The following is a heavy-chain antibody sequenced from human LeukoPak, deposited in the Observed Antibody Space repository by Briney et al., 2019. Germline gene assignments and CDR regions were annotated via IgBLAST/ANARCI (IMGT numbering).Heavy chain of an antibody. V-gene: IGHV3-66*01. J-gene: IGHJ6*02. D-gene: IGHD4-11*01. CDR3: ARSYSNHLFGMDV. CDR2: IYSGGST. Sequence: GGSLRLSCAASGFTVSSNYMSWVRQAPGKGLEWVSVIYSGGSTYYADSVKGRVAISRDNSKNTVFLQMNSVRAADTALYYCARSYSNHLFGMDVWGQGTTVTVSS. CDR1: GFTVSSNY.